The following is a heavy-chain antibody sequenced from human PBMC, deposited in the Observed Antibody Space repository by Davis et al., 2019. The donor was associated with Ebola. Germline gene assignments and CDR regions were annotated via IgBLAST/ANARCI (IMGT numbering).Heavy chain of an antibody. Sequence: GESLEISWKDSGNSFTSHWIGWVRQMPGKGLDWMGIIYTGDSDTRYSPSFRGQVIISADKSMKTAFLQWSSLKASDSGMYYCASLRRTITGMDDGFEIWGQGTMVTVSS. CDR2: IYTGDSDT. CDR1: GNSFTSHW. CDR3: ASLRRTITGMDDGFEI. D-gene: IGHD1-1*01. J-gene: IGHJ3*02. V-gene: IGHV5-51*01.